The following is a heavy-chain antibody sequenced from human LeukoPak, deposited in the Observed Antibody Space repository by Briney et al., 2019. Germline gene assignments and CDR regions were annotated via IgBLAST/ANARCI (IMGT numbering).Heavy chain of an antibody. CDR2: ISDSGKTI. J-gene: IGHJ4*02. V-gene: IGHV3-11*04. Sequence: GGSLRLSCAASGFNFIDSYMSWVRQAPGKGLEWISYISDSGKTIYYADSVKGRFTISRDNAKNSLFLQMNSLRAEDTSIYYCVRFYSYVTDYWGQGALVTVSS. CDR3: VRFYSYVTDY. CDR1: GFNFIDSY. D-gene: IGHD5-18*01.